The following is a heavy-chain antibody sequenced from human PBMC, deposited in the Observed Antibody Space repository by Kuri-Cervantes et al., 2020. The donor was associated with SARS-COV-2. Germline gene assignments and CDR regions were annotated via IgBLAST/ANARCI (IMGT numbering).Heavy chain of an antibody. V-gene: IGHV4-59*12. J-gene: IGHJ5*02. CDR2: IYYSGST. CDR3: ARGDYYDSSGLNWFDP. D-gene: IGHD3-22*01. CDR1: GGSISSYY. Sequence: SETLSLTCTVSGGSISSYYWSWIRQPPGKGLEWIGYIYYSGSTNYNPSLKSRVTISVDRSKNQFSLKLSSVTAADTAVYYCARGDYYDSSGLNWFDPWGQGTLVTVSS.